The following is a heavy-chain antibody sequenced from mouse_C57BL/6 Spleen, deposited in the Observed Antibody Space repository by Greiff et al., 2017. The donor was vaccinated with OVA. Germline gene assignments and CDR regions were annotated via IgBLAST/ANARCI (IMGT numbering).Heavy chain of an antibody. D-gene: IGHD2-10*02. Sequence: QVQLQQPGAELVKPGASVKLSCKASGYTFTSYWMHWVKQRPGQGLEWIGMIHPNSGSTNYNEKFKSKATLTVDKSSSTAYMQLSSLTSEDSAVYYCARSIEVWFPLDYWGQGTTLTVSS. CDR2: IHPNSGST. J-gene: IGHJ2*01. CDR3: ARSIEVWFPLDY. CDR1: GYTFTSYW. V-gene: IGHV1-64*01.